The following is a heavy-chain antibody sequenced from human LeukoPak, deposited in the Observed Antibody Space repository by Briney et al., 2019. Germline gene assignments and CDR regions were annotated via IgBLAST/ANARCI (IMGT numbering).Heavy chain of an antibody. CDR2: ISYDGSNK. CDR1: GFTFSSYG. D-gene: IGHD3-22*01. V-gene: IGHV3-30*18. CDR3: AKDPHLYDSSGYYDY. J-gene: IGHJ4*02. Sequence: GGSLRLSCAASGFTFSSYGMHWVRQAPGKGLEWVAVISYDGSNKYYADSVKGRFTISRDNSNNTLYLQMNSLRAEDTAVYYCAKDPHLYDSSGYYDYWGQGTLVTVSS.